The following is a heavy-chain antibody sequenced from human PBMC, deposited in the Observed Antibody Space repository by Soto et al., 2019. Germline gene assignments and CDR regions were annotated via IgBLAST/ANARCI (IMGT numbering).Heavy chain of an antibody. D-gene: IGHD5-12*01. CDR3: AREGIVATKGCCYFDY. V-gene: IGHV1-8*01. J-gene: IGHJ4*02. CDR2: MNPNSGNT. CDR1: GYTFSSYD. Sequence: ASVKVSCKASGYTFSSYDINWVRQATGQGLEWVGWMNPNSGNTGYAERFQGRVTMTRNTSISTAYMELGSLRSADTAVYYCAREGIVATKGCCYFDYWGQGTLVTAPQ.